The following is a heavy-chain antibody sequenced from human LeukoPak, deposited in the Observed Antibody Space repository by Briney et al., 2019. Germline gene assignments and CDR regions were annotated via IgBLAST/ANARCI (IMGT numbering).Heavy chain of an antibody. CDR3: ARDMIKYYFDY. J-gene: IGHJ4*02. D-gene: IGHD3-22*01. Sequence: GGSLRLSCEASGFTFDDYTMHWVRQAPGKGLEWVSSISSSSSYIYYADSVKGRFTISRDNAKNSLYLQMNSLRAEDTAVYYCARDMIKYYFDYWGQGTLATVSS. V-gene: IGHV3-21*01. CDR2: ISSSSSYI. CDR1: GFTFDDYT.